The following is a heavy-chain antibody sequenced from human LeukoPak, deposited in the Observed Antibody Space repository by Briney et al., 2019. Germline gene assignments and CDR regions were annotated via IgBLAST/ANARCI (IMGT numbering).Heavy chain of an antibody. V-gene: IGHV1-46*01. CDR1: GYTFTSNY. CDR3: AKDETTVTTQGFDP. D-gene: IGHD4-17*01. Sequence: ASVKVSCKAFGYTFTSNYMHWVRQAPGQGPEWMGVISPSGGSTTYAQKFQGRVTLTRDMSTSTDYLELSSLRSEDTAVYYCAKDETTVTTQGFDPWGQGTLVTVSS. CDR2: ISPSGGST. J-gene: IGHJ5*02.